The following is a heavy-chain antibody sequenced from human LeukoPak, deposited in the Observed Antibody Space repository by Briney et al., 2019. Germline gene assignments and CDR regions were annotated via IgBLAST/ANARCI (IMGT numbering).Heavy chain of an antibody. CDR2: ISEDGSDT. V-gene: IGHV3-23*01. J-gene: IGHJ4*02. CDR3: GRDWKVDY. D-gene: IGHD1-1*01. Sequence: GGSLRLSCAASGFTFNNYPMSWVRQAPGKGLEWVSAISEDGSDTKYAVSVKGRFTISRDNSKKTLYLQMNSVRVEDTAIYYCGRDWKVDYWGQGTLVTVSS. CDR1: GFTFNNYP.